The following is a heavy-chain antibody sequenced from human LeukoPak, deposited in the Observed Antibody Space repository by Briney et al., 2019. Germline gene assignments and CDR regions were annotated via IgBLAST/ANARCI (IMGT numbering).Heavy chain of an antibody. CDR1: GFTFSYYG. V-gene: IGHV3-23*01. CDR3: ASLPYNGGMTN. D-gene: IGHD2-8*01. J-gene: IGHJ4*02. CDR2: VTGSGTST. Sequence: GGSLRLSCAASGFTFSYYGVNWVRQAPGKGLEWVSGVTGSGTSTYYADSVRGRFTISRDNAKNSLYLQMNSLRAEDTAVYYCASLPYNGGMTNWGQGTLVTVSS.